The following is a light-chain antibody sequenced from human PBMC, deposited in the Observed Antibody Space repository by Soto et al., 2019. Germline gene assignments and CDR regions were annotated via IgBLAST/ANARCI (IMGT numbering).Light chain of an antibody. J-gene: IGLJ1*01. CDR3: GTWDNSTSAYL. CDR2: DNN. Sequence: QSVLTHPPSVSSAPGHRFSISCSGSNSNIEKNFLSWYQKFPGTAPKLLIYDNNKRPSGIPDRFSASKSGTSATLDITGLQTGDEADYYCGTWDNSTSAYLFGTGTKVPVL. V-gene: IGLV1-51*01. CDR1: NSNIEKNF.